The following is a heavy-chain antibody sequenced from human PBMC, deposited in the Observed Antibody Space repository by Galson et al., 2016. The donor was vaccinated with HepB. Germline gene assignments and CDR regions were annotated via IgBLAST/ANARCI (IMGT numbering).Heavy chain of an antibody. CDR3: EGYSDPFDI. J-gene: IGHJ3*02. CDR2: IFSGDAT. D-gene: IGHD3-22*01. V-gene: IGHV3-NL1*01. CDR1: GFTFNTYA. Sequence: SLRLSCAASGFTFNTYAMHWVRRAPGKGLEWVSAIFSGDATYYRDSVKGRFTISRDTSKNTLYLQMNNLRAEDTAIYYCEGYSDPFDIWGQGTMVTVSS.